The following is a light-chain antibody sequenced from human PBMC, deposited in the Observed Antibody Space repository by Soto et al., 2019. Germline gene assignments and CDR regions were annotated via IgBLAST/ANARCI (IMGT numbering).Light chain of an antibody. CDR1: QGVGND. V-gene: IGKV1-6*01. CDR2: AAS. Sequence: AIQMTQSPSSLSASVGDRVTVTCRASQGVGNDLGWYQHKPGKAPKLLIFAASTLQTGVPSRFSGSRSGTDFTLTISGLQAEDSATYYCLQDYDYPWTFGQGTKVEVK. CDR3: LQDYDYPWT. J-gene: IGKJ1*01.